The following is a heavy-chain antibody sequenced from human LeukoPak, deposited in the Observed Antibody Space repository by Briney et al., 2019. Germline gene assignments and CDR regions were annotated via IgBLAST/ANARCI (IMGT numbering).Heavy chain of an antibody. V-gene: IGHV3-30*18. CDR2: ISYDGSNK. Sequence: PGGSLRLSCAASGFTFSSYGMHWVRQAPGKGLEWVAVISYDGSNKYYADSVKGRFTVSRDNSKNTLYLQMNSLRAEDTAVYYCAKDPTRSGSYCGDYWAREPWSPSPQ. CDR3: AKDPTRSGSYCGDY. CDR1: GFTFSSYG. J-gene: IGHJ4*02. D-gene: IGHD3-10*01.